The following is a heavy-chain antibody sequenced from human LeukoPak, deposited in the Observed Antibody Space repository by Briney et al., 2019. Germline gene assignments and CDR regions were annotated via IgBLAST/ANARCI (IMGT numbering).Heavy chain of an antibody. Sequence: GASVKVPCNGSSYTFTSYGISWVRQAPGQGLEWMGWISAYNGNTNYAQKLQGRVTMTRNTSISTAYMELSSLRSEDTAVYYCARDSPGDSFDPWGQGTLVTVST. CDR3: ARDSPGDSFDP. CDR2: ISAYNGNT. D-gene: IGHD3-16*01. V-gene: IGHV1-18*01. J-gene: IGHJ5*02. CDR1: SYTFTSYG.